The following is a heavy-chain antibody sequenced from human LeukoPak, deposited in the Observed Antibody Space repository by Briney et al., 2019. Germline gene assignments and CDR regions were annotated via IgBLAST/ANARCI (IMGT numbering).Heavy chain of an antibody. D-gene: IGHD3-16*01. CDR1: GGSFSGYY. Sequence: SETLSLTCAVYGGSFSGYYWSWIRQPPGKGLEWIGEINHSGSTNYSPSLKSRVTISVDTSKNQFSLKLSSVTAADTAVYYCARGQSWGESWFDPWGQGTLVTVSS. CDR2: INHSGST. J-gene: IGHJ5*02. CDR3: ARGQSWGESWFDP. V-gene: IGHV4-34*01.